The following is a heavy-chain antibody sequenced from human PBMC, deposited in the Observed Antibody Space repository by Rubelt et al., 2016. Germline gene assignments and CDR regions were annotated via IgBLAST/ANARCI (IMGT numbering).Heavy chain of an antibody. J-gene: IGHJ4*02. Sequence: QVQLQESGPGLVKPSETLSLTCTVSGGSISSYYWSWIRQPPGKGLEWIGYIYYSGSTNYNPSLKSRVTISVDTSKNQFSLKLSSVTAADTAVYYCARVHVRFRGLDYWGQGTLVTVSS. V-gene: IGHV4-59*01. D-gene: IGHD3-16*01. CDR1: GGSISSYY. CDR3: ARVHVRFRGLDY. CDR2: IYYSGST.